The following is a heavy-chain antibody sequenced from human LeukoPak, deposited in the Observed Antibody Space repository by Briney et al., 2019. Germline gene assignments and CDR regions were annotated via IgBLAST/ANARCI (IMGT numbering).Heavy chain of an antibody. CDR3: ARSWFGDDAFDI. J-gene: IGHJ3*02. V-gene: IGHV3-48*01. CDR1: GFSFSMYS. CDR2: IRSSRSTI. D-gene: IGHD3-10*01. Sequence: TGGSLRLSCAASGFSFSMYSMNWVRQAPGKGLEWVSYIRSSRSTIYYADSVKGRFTISRDNAKKSLYLQMNSLRAEDTAVYYCARSWFGDDAFDIWGQGTMVTVSS.